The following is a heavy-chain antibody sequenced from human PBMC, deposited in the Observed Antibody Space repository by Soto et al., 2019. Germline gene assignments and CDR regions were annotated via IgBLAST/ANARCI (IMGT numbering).Heavy chain of an antibody. D-gene: IGHD3-10*01. V-gene: IGHV1-18*01. CDR3: AREPTYYYGSGSYVCFDY. J-gene: IGHJ4*02. Sequence: QVQLVQSGAEVKKPGASVKVSCKASGYTFTSYGISWVRQAPGQGLEWMGWISAYNGNTNYAQKLQGRVTMTTDTSTSTAYMELRSLRSDDTAAYYCAREPTYYYGSGSYVCFDYWGQGTLVTVSS. CDR1: GYTFTSYG. CDR2: ISAYNGNT.